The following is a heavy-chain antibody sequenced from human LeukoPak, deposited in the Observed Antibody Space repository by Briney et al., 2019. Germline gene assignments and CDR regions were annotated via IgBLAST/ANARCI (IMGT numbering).Heavy chain of an antibody. D-gene: IGHD6-6*01. Sequence: PSETLSLTCTVSGYSIISGYYWGWIRQPPGKGLEWIGSIYHSGSTYYNPSLKSRVTISVDTSKNQFSLKLSSVTAADTAVYYCVRDLIAARPSDYWGQGTLVTVSS. CDR2: IYHSGST. V-gene: IGHV4-38-2*02. J-gene: IGHJ4*02. CDR1: GYSIISGYY. CDR3: VRDLIAARPSDY.